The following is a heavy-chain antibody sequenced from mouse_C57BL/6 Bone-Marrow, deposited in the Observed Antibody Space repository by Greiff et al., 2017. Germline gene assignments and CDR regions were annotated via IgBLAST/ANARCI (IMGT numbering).Heavy chain of an antibody. CDR3: VRDTTVVSHWYFDV. J-gene: IGHJ1*03. Sequence: EVKLQESGGGLVQPKGSLKLSCAASGFSFNTYAMNWVRQAPGKGLEWVARIRSKSNNYATYYADSVKDRFTISRDDSESMLYLQMNNLKTEDTAMYYCVRDTTVVSHWYFDVWGTGTTVTVSS. D-gene: IGHD1-1*01. CDR1: GFSFNTYA. V-gene: IGHV10-1*01. CDR2: IRSKSNNYAT.